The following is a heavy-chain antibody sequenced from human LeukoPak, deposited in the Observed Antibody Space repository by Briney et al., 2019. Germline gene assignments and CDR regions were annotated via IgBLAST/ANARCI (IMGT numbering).Heavy chain of an antibody. Sequence: GGSLRLSCAASGFNFANHAMSWVRQTPGKGLQWVSAISGGGDITYYADSVKGRFTISRDNSKDTLFLQMHSLRPGDTAVYYCVREDTPATANYWGQGTLVTISS. V-gene: IGHV3-23*01. CDR1: GFNFANHA. CDR2: ISGGGDIT. J-gene: IGHJ4*02. CDR3: VREDTPATANY. D-gene: IGHD2-21*02.